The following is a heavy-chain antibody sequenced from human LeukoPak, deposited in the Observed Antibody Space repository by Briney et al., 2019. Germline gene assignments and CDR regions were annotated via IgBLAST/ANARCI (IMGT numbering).Heavy chain of an antibody. Sequence: PSETLSLTCAVYGGSFSSYYWGWIRQPPGKGLEWIGSIYYSGSTYYNPSLKSRVTISVDTSKNQFSLKLSSVTAADTAVYYCAREPIVGANYFDYWGQGTLVTVSS. V-gene: IGHV4-39*07. CDR1: GGSFSSYY. CDR3: AREPIVGANYFDY. J-gene: IGHJ4*02. CDR2: IYYSGST. D-gene: IGHD1-26*01.